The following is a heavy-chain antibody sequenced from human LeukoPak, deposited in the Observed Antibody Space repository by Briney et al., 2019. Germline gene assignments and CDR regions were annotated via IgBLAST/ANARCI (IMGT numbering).Heavy chain of an antibody. CDR1: EGRFNNYA. D-gene: IGHD6-13*01. V-gene: IGHV1-69*01. Sequence: SVRVSYTPAEGRFNNYAVSWVRRAPGQGHEWMGGIIPIFGTANYAQKFQGRVTITADESTSTAYMELSSLRSEDTAVYYCARERAGDRIAAAGTYSMDVWGQGTTVTVSS. CDR2: IIPIFGTA. CDR3: ARERAGDRIAAAGTYSMDV. J-gene: IGHJ6*02.